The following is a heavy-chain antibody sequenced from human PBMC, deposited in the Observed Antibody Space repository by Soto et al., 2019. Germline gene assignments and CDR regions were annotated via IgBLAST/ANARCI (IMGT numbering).Heavy chain of an antibody. CDR3: ARDRRPLDATLGALGY. V-gene: IGHV1-69*13. CDR1: GGTFSSYA. Sequence: SVKVSCKASGGTFSSYAISWVRQAPGQGLEWMGGIIPIFGTANYAQKFQGRVTITADESTSTAYMELSSLRSEDTAVYYCARDRRPLDATLGALGYWGQGTQVTVSS. J-gene: IGHJ4*02. CDR2: IIPIFGTA. D-gene: IGHD2-15*01.